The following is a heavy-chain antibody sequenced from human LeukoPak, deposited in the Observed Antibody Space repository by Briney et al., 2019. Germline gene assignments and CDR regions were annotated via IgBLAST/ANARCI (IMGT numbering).Heavy chain of an antibody. V-gene: IGHV3-74*01. CDR3: ARDKSGGSVTTSFDY. Sequence: PGGSLRLSCAASGFTISSYWMHWVRQAPGKGLEWVSRIDSDGSSTSCADSVKSRFTISRNNAKNTLYLQMNSLRAEDTAVYYCARDKSGGSVTTSFDYWGQGTLVTVSS. D-gene: IGHD4-17*01. CDR2: IDSDGSST. J-gene: IGHJ4*02. CDR1: GFTISSYW.